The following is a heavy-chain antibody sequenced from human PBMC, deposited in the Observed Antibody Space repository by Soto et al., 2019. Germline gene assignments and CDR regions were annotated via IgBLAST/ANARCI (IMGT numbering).Heavy chain of an antibody. J-gene: IGHJ6*02. D-gene: IGHD2-8*01. CDR2: ISAYNGNT. Sequence: QVQLVQSGGEVKKPGASVKVSCKATGYTFTSFGIIWVRQAPGQGLEWMGWISAYNGNTNYAQKLKGRVTMTTDRSTSTGYMELRSLTSDDTAVYYCARDRSMYYGMDVWGQGTTVTVSS. V-gene: IGHV1-18*01. CDR3: ARDRSMYYGMDV. CDR1: GYTFTSFG.